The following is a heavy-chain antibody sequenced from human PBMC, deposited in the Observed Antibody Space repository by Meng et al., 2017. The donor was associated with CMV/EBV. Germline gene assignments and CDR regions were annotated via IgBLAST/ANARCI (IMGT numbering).Heavy chain of an antibody. J-gene: IGHJ4*02. CDR2: IYWDDDK. V-gene: IGHV2-5*02. Sequence: QITLKESGSTLVKPTQTLTLTCTFSGFSLSTSGVGVGWIRQPPGKALEWLALIYWDDDKRYSPSLRSRLTITKDTSKTQVVLTMTNMDPVDTATYYCAHLDTAKLHFDYWGQGTLVTVSS. CDR1: GFSLSTSGVG. CDR3: AHLDTAKLHFDY. D-gene: IGHD5-18*01.